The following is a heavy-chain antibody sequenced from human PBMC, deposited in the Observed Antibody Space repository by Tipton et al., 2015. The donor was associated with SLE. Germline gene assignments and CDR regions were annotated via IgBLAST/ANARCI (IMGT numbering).Heavy chain of an antibody. CDR2: FYYSGST. J-gene: IGHJ2*01. CDR1: GGSIISHY. V-gene: IGHV4-59*11. Sequence: TLSLTCTVSGGSIISHYWSWIRQPPGKGLEWIGYFYYSGSTNYNPSLKSRVTMSVDTSKNQFSLKLSSVTAADTAMYFCASTDTSGLLDWYFDLWGRGTLVTVSS. D-gene: IGHD3-22*01. CDR3: ASTDTSGLLDWYFDL.